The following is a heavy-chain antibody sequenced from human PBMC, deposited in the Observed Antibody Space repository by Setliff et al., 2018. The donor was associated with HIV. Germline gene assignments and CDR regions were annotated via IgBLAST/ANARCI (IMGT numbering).Heavy chain of an antibody. J-gene: IGHJ4*02. CDR3: AREGKTAMVTKYFDY. D-gene: IGHD5-18*01. CDR2: IDYSGSA. Sequence: NPSETLSLTCTVSGGSVNSATYYWSWIRQHPGKGLEWIGYIDYSGSAFYNPSLKSRITISVDTSKNQFSLRMKSVTAADTAMYYCAREGKTAMVTKYFDYWGQGTMVTVS. CDR1: GGSVNSATYY. V-gene: IGHV4-31*02.